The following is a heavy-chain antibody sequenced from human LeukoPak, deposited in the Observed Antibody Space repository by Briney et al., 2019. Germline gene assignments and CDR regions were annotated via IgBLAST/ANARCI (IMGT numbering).Heavy chain of an antibody. D-gene: IGHD3-9*01. Sequence: ASVKVSCKASGYTFTSYYMHWVRQAPGQGLEWMGIINPSGGSTSYAQKFQGRVTMTRDTSTSTVHMELSSLRSEDTAVYYCARTRADVLRYFDWSLDYWGQGTLVTVSS. CDR3: ARTRADVLRYFDWSLDY. CDR1: GYTFTSYY. V-gene: IGHV1-46*01. J-gene: IGHJ4*02. CDR2: INPSGGST.